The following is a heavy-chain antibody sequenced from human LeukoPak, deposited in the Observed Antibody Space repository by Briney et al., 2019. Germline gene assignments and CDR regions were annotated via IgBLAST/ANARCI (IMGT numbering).Heavy chain of an antibody. CDR2: INPNSGGT. D-gene: IGHD5-18*01. J-gene: IGHJ4*02. Sequence: GASVKVSCKASGYTFTGYYMHWVRQAPGQGLEWMGWINPNSGGTSYAQKFQGRVTMTRDTSTSTVYMELSSLRSEDTAVYYCARDMRYSYARNAEDYWGQGTLVTVSS. CDR1: GYTFTGYY. V-gene: IGHV1-2*02. CDR3: ARDMRYSYARNAEDY.